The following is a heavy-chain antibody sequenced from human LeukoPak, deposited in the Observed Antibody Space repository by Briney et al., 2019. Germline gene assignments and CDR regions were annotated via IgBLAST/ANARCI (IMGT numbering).Heavy chain of an antibody. J-gene: IGHJ5*02. D-gene: IGHD6-13*01. CDR2: ISAYNGNT. CDR3: ARDRGSSWYTGWFDP. Sequence: GASVKVSCKASGYTFTSYGISWVRQAPGQGLEWMGWISAYNGNTNYAQKLQGRVTMTTDTSTSTAYMELRSLRSDDTAVYYCARDRGSSWYTGWFDPWGQGTLVTVSS. CDR1: GYTFTSYG. V-gene: IGHV1-18*01.